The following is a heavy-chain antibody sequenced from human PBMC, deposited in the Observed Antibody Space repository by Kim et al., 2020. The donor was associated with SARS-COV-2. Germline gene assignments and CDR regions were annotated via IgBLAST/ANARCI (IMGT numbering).Heavy chain of an antibody. J-gene: IGHJ2*01. CDR3: ARDYYDRSGRNWYFDL. V-gene: IGHV3-11*04. Sequence: SGKGRFNISSDHAKNSLYLQMNSLSAEDTAVYYCARDYYDRSGRNWYFDLWGRGTLVTVSS. D-gene: IGHD3-22*01.